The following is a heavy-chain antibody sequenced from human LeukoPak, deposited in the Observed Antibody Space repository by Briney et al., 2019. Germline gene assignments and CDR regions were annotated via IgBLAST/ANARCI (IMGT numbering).Heavy chain of an antibody. Sequence: ASVKVSCKASGYTFTSYGISWERQAPGQGLEWMGWISAYNGNTNYAQKLQGRVTMTTDTSTSTAYMELRSLRSDDTAVYYCARVADGYNSDFYYYYYMDVWGKGTTVTISS. CDR3: ARVADGYNSDFYYYYYMDV. CDR1: GYTFTSYG. V-gene: IGHV1-18*01. J-gene: IGHJ6*03. CDR2: ISAYNGNT. D-gene: IGHD5-24*01.